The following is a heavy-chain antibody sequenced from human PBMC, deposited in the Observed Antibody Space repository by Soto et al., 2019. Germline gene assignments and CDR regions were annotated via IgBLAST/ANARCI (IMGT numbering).Heavy chain of an antibody. CDR2: IYYSGST. Sequence: QLQLQESGPGLVKPSETLSLTCTVSGGSISSSSYYWGWIRQPPGKGLEWIGSIYYSGSTYYNPSLKSRVTTSADTSTNQFSLKLSSVTAADTAVYYCASPNIAAAGRDYYYYYMDVWGKGTTVTVSS. J-gene: IGHJ6*03. D-gene: IGHD6-13*01. V-gene: IGHV4-39*01. CDR1: GGSISSSSYY. CDR3: ASPNIAAAGRDYYYYYMDV.